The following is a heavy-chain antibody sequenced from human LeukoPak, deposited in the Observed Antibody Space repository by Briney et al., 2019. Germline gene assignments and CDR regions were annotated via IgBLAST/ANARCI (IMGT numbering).Heavy chain of an antibody. J-gene: IGHJ4*02. CDR2: INSGSDDI. CDR1: GFTFSLYA. V-gene: IGHV3-21*05. Sequence: GGSLRLSCAASGFTFSLYAMSWVHQAPGKGLEWVSYINSGSDDIHYTESVRGRFAISRDNAKKTLYLQMNSLRAEDTAVYYCARDTYEPGLIDFWGQGTLVSVSS. CDR3: ARDTYEPGLIDF. D-gene: IGHD3-3*01.